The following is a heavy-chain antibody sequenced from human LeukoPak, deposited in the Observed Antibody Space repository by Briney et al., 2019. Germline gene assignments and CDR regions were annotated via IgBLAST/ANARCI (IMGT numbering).Heavy chain of an antibody. Sequence: GGSLRLSCAASGFTVSSNYMTWVRQAPGKGLEWVSAISGSGYRTYYADSVKGRFTISRDNSKNTLYLQMNSLRAEDTALYFCAQWSRYFDYWGQGTLVTVSS. D-gene: IGHD1-26*01. CDR3: AQWSRYFDY. CDR1: GFTVSSNY. J-gene: IGHJ4*02. CDR2: ISGSGYRT. V-gene: IGHV3-23*01.